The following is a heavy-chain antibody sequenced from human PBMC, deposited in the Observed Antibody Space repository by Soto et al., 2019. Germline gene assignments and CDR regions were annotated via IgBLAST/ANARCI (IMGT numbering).Heavy chain of an antibody. CDR3: ARSQDHGGNVAQIHPMDY. CDR2: IKGDGSST. V-gene: IGHV3-74*01. CDR1: GFNFNNSW. D-gene: IGHD4-17*01. Sequence: EVQLVESGGGEVQPGGSLRLSCVGSGFNFNNSWMHWIRQVPGKGLVWLSRIKGDGSSTSYADSVTGRFSISRDTGKNNMYLEINSRRVENTAMSYCARSQDHGGNVAQIHPMDYWGQGTLLTVSA. J-gene: IGHJ4*02.